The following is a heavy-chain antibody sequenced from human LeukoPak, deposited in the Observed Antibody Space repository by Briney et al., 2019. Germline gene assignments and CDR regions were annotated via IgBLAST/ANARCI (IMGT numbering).Heavy chain of an antibody. CDR1: GFTFSSYA. CDR2: ISGSGGST. V-gene: IGHV3-23*01. J-gene: IGHJ4*02. Sequence: PGGSLRLSCAASGFTFSSYAMSWVRQAPGKGLEWVSAISGSGGSTYYTDSVKGRFTISRDNSKNTLYLQMNSLRAEDTAVYYCAKDLSSGYFGYFDYWGQGTLVTVSS. CDR3: AKDLSSGYFGYFDY. D-gene: IGHD3-22*01.